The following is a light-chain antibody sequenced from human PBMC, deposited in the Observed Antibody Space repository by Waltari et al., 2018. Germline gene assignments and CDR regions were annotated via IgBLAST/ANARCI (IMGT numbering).Light chain of an antibody. CDR2: RNN. CDR3: AAWDDSLNGVV. Sequence: QSVLTQPPSASGTPGQRVTISCSGSSSNIGDNTVNWYQQLPGTAPKLLINRNNQRPSGVPDRFSGSKSGTSASLAISGLQSEDEADYYCAAWDDSLNGVVFGGGTKLTVL. J-gene: IGLJ2*01. CDR1: SSNIGDNT. V-gene: IGLV1-44*01.